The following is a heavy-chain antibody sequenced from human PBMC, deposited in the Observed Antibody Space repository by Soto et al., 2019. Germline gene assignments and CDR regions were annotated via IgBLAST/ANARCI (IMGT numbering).Heavy chain of an antibody. V-gene: IGHV4-34*01. J-gene: IGHJ4*02. CDR2: LNHSGST. CDR1: GGSFSGHY. D-gene: IGHD6-13*01. CDR3: ARVGALGSSSCFDY. Sequence: QVQLQQWGAGLLKPSETLSLTCAVSGGSFSGHYWSWIRQPPGKGLEWIGELNHSGSTNYNPSLKSRVTKSVDTSKNQFSLTLSSVTAADTAVYFCARVGALGSSSCFDYWGQGTLVTVSS.